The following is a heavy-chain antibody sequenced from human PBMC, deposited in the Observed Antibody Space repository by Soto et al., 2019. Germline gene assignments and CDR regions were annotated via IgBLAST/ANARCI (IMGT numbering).Heavy chain of an antibody. CDR2: MNPGSGDT. Sequence: ASVKVSCKASGYTFNDYYIHWVRQAPGQGLEWMGWMNPGSGDTGYAQKFQGRVTMTRDISIATAYMELSSLRSDDTAIYYCARMATFGSLNWFDPWGQGTLVTVSS. CDR3: ARMATFGSLNWFDP. CDR1: GYTFNDYY. J-gene: IGHJ5*02. V-gene: IGHV1-2*02. D-gene: IGHD3-16*01.